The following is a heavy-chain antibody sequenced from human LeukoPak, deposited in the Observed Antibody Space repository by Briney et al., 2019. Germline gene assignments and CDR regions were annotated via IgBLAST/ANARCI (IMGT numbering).Heavy chain of an antibody. D-gene: IGHD2-2*01. CDR1: GYTFTSYD. Sequence: ASVKVSCKASGYTFTSYDIKWVRQAPGQGLEWMGWMNPNSGNTGYAQKFQGRGTMTRNTSISTAYMELSSLRSEDTAVYYCARVRYCSSTSCSSPFDYWGQGTLVTVSS. J-gene: IGHJ4*02. V-gene: IGHV1-8*01. CDR3: ARVRYCSSTSCSSPFDY. CDR2: MNPNSGNT.